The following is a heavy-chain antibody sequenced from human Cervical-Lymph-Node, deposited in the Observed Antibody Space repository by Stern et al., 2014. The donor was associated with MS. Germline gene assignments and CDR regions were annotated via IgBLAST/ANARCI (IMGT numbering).Heavy chain of an antibody. Sequence: DQLVESGGGLVKPGGSLRLSCAASGFTFSDCDMTWVRQAPGKGLEWVSYISNSGSNIFYADSVKGRFTISRDNAKNSLYLQMNSLRAEDTAVYYCAGGRHSFGIQHWGQGTLVTVSS. V-gene: IGHV3-11*01. J-gene: IGHJ1*01. D-gene: IGHD5-18*01. CDR3: AGGRHSFGIQH. CDR2: ISNSGSNI. CDR1: GFTFSDCD.